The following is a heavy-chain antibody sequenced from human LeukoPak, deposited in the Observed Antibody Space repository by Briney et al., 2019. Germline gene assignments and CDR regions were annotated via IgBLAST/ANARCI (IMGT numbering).Heavy chain of an antibody. Sequence: GGSLRLSCAASGFIFSTYRMTWVRQAPGKGLEWVANIKQDGSQFYYVDSVKGRFTISRDNAKKLLYLQMNSLRAEDTAVYYCARDLERYYYDSSGYYFAYWGQGTLVTVSS. CDR3: ARDLERYYYDSSGYYFAY. V-gene: IGHV3-7*01. CDR2: IKQDGSQF. D-gene: IGHD3-22*01. J-gene: IGHJ4*02. CDR1: GFIFSTYR.